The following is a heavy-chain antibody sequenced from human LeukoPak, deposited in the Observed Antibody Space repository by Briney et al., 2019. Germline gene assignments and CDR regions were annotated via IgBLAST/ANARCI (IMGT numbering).Heavy chain of an antibody. CDR2: IYYSGNT. CDR3: ARQTGSGLFTLP. Sequence: PSETLSLTCTVSGGSISSSSYYWGWIRQPPGKGLEWIGSIYYSGNTYYNPSLKSRVTISVDTSKNQFSLKLSSVTAADTAVYYCARQTGSGLFTLPGGQGTLVTVSS. CDR1: GGSISSSSYY. D-gene: IGHD3/OR15-3a*01. V-gene: IGHV4-39*01. J-gene: IGHJ4*02.